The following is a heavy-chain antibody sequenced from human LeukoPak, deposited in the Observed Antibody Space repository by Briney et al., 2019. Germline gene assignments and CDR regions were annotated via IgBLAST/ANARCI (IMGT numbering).Heavy chain of an antibody. CDR3: AKRRGSGSYVPFDY. Sequence: GGSLRLSCAASGFTFSSYGMHWVRQAPGKGLEWVAFIRYDGSNKYYADSVKGRFTISRDNSKNTLYLQINSLRAEDTAVYYCAKRRGSGSYVPFDYWGQGTLVTVSS. D-gene: IGHD1-26*01. V-gene: IGHV3-30*02. J-gene: IGHJ4*02. CDR1: GFTFSSYG. CDR2: IRYDGSNK.